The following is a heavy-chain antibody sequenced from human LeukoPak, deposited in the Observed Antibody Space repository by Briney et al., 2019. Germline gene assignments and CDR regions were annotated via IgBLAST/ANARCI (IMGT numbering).Heavy chain of an antibody. D-gene: IGHD2-2*01. V-gene: IGHV4-34*01. CDR3: ARGQLRRRPFDY. J-gene: IGHJ4*02. CDR2: INHSGST. CDR1: GGSFSGYY. Sequence: SETLSLTCAVYGGSFSGYYWSWIRRPPGKGLEWIGEINHSGSTNYNPSLKSRVTISVDTSKNQFSLKLSSVTAADTAVYYCARGQLRRRPFDYWGQGTLVTVSS.